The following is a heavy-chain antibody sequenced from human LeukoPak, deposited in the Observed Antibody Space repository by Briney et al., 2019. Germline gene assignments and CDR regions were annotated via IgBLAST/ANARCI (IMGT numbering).Heavy chain of an antibody. V-gene: IGHV5-51*01. CDR2: IFPGDSDT. CDR1: AYSFTSYW. D-gene: IGHD6-13*01. Sequence: GESLTISCKGSAYSFTSYWIGWVRQMPGKGLEWMGSIFPGDSDTRYSPSFQGQVTISADKSISTAYLQWSSLKASDTAMYYCARRRSSSWGLNWFDPWGQGTLVTVSS. CDR3: ARRRSSSWGLNWFDP. J-gene: IGHJ5*02.